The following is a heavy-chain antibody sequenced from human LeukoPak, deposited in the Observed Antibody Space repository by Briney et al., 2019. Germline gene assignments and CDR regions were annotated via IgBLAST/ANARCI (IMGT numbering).Heavy chain of an antibody. V-gene: IGHV4-31*03. J-gene: IGHJ5*02. Sequence: SETLSLTCTVSGGSISSGGYYWSWIRQHPGKGLEWIGYIYYSGSTYYNPSLESRVTISVDTSKNQFSLKLSSVTAADTAVYYCATEVRRLYPNWFDPWGQGTLVTVSS. CDR2: IYYSGST. D-gene: IGHD2-8*01. CDR1: GGSISSGGYY. CDR3: ATEVRRLYPNWFDP.